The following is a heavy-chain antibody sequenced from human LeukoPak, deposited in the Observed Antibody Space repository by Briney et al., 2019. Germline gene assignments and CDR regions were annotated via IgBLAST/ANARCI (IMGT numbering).Heavy chain of an antibody. CDR3: ITGYGGR. CDR1: GFTFSHAW. Sequence: PGGSLRLSCAASGFTFSHAWMSWVRQAPGKGLEWVGHIQSKRDGGAAGCAAPVTGRFTVSRDDSKNILYLQMNSLKTDDTAVYYCITGYGGRWGQGTLVTVSS. D-gene: IGHD4-23*01. V-gene: IGHV3-15*01. CDR2: IQSKRDGGAA. J-gene: IGHJ4*02.